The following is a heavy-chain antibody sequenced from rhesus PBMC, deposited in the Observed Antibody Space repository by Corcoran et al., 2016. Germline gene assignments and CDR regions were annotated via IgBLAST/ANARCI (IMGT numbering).Heavy chain of an antibody. V-gene: IGHV4-99*01. D-gene: IGHD3-22*01. CDR2: IGGSSGTT. J-gene: IGHJ4*01. CDR3: AKTYWSDYPPLGY. CDR1: GYSISSGYY. Sequence: QVQLQESGPGLVKPSETLSLTCGVSGYSISSGYYWGWIRQPPGKGLVWIGYIGGSSGTTYYNPSLQSRVTSSKDTSKNQFSLKLTSVTAADTAVYYCAKTYWSDYPPLGYWGQGVLVTVSS.